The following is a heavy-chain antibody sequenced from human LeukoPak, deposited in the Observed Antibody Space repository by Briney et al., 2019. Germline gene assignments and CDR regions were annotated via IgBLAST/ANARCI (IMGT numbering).Heavy chain of an antibody. V-gene: IGHV3-21*06. CDR2: ISRNSLYM. J-gene: IGHJ4*02. D-gene: IGHD3-3*01. CDR1: GVTFWSHA. Sequence: GSLSLSSVASGVTFWSHAINWVRQAPGKVHAPHSPISRNSLYMYYADSLKGRFTISRDNAKNSLYLQMDSLRAEDTAVYYCARDKVGHDFWSGYSDFWGQGTLVTVSS. CDR3: ARDKVGHDFWSGYSDF.